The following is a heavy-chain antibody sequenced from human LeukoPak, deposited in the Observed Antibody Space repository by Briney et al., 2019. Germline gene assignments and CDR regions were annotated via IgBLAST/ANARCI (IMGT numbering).Heavy chain of an antibody. CDR3: ASSNLGYYYYYMDV. V-gene: IGHV4-38-2*02. J-gene: IGHJ6*03. CDR2: IYHSGST. Sequence: PSETLSLTCTVSGYSISSGYYWGWIRQPPGKGLEWIGSIYHSGSTYYNPSLKSRVTISVDTSKNQFSLKLSSVTAADTAVYYCASSNLGYYYYYMDVWGKGTTVTISS. CDR1: GYSISSGYY.